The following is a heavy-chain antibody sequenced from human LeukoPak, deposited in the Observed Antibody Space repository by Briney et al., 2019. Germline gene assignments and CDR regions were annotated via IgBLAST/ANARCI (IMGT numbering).Heavy chain of an antibody. V-gene: IGHV3-49*04. CDR1: GFTFGDYA. Sequence: GSLRLSCIASGFTFGDYAMSWVRQAPGKGLEWVVFIRSNSYGGTADYAASVKGRFSISRDDSKSIAYLQMNRLKTEDTAVYYCTRDAESRYYDSSGYPYWGQGTLVTVSS. CDR2: IRSNSYGGTA. J-gene: IGHJ4*02. D-gene: IGHD3-22*01. CDR3: TRDAESRYYDSSGYPY.